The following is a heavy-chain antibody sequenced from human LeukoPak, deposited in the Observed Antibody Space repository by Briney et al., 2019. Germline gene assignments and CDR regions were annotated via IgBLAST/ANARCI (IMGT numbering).Heavy chain of an antibody. V-gene: IGHV3-7*01. CDR2: ISPDSTDN. D-gene: IGHD4-17*01. CDR1: GFTFSNYY. J-gene: IGHJ4*02. Sequence: PAGTLRLSCAASGFTFSNYYMAWARQPPGKGLEWVASISPDSTDNVYVDSVKGRFTISRDNAKSSLYLHMSSLRAEDTAVYYCATPSRGPTVTSTWGQGTPVTVSS. CDR3: ATPSRGPTVTST.